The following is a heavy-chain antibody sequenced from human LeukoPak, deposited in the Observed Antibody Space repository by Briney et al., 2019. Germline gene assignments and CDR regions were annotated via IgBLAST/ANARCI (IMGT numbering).Heavy chain of an antibody. CDR1: GFTFSRYG. Sequence: GGSLRLSCAASGFTFSRYGMHWVRQAPGKGLEWVSVIYSGGSTYYADSVKGRFTISRDNSKNTLYLQMNSLRAEDTAVYYCARGQNIPAWGQGTLVTVSS. D-gene: IGHD1/OR15-1a*01. CDR3: ARGQNIPA. V-gene: IGHV3-53*01. CDR2: IYSGGST. J-gene: IGHJ4*02.